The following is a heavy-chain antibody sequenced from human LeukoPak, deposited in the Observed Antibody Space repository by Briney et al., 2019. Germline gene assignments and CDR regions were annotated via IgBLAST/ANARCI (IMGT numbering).Heavy chain of an antibody. J-gene: IGHJ4*02. CDR2: IYYSGST. CDR1: GGSISSYY. CDR3: ARADYDILTGYYENEYYFDY. Sequence: SETLSLTCTVSGGSISSYYWSWIRQPPGKGLEWIGYIYYSGSTNYNPSLKSRGTISVDTSKNQFSLKLSSVTAADTAVYYCARADYDILTGYYENEYYFDYWGQGTLVTVSS. V-gene: IGHV4-59*01. D-gene: IGHD3-9*01.